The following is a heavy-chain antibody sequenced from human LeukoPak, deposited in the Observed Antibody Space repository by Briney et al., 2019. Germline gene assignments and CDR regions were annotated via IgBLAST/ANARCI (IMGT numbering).Heavy chain of an antibody. CDR1: GFTVSSNY. CDR3: ARDLRYPY. J-gene: IGHJ4*02. Sequence: GGSLRLSCAASGFTVSSNYMSWVRQAPGKGLEWVSVIYSGGSTYYADSLKDTFTISRDNSKNTLYLQMNSLRAEDTAVYYCARDLRYPYWGQGTLVTVSS. D-gene: IGHD3-16*02. V-gene: IGHV3-66*01. CDR2: IYSGGST.